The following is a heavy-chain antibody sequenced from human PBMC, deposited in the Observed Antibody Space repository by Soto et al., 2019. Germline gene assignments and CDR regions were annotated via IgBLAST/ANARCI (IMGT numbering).Heavy chain of an antibody. CDR1: GFTFSSYG. Sequence: QVQLVESGGGVVQPGRSLRRSCAASGFTFSSYGIHWVRHAPGKGLEWVAVISYDGSNKYYADSVKGRFTISRDNSKNTLYLQMNSLRAEDTAVYYCAKDRRITLVLGFDPWGQGTLVTVSS. CDR2: ISYDGSNK. CDR3: AKDRRITLVLGFDP. V-gene: IGHV3-30*18. D-gene: IGHD3-10*01. J-gene: IGHJ5*02.